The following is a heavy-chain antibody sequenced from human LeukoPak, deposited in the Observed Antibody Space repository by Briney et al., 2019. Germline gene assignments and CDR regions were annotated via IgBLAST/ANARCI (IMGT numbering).Heavy chain of an antibody. Sequence: ASVKVSCKASGYXFTGYYIHWVRQAPGQGLEWMGWINPNSGGTNYAQKFQGRVTMTRDTSISTAYMELSRLRSDDTAVYYCAREGVDWNHSVYYFDYWGQGTLVTVSS. D-gene: IGHD1-1*01. CDR1: GYXFTGYY. CDR2: INPNSGGT. V-gene: IGHV1-2*02. J-gene: IGHJ4*02. CDR3: AREGVDWNHSVYYFDY.